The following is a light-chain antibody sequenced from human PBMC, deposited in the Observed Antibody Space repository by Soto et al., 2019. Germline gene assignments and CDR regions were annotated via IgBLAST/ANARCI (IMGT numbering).Light chain of an antibody. CDR1: QTVSSGY. J-gene: IGKJ1*01. Sequence: EVLLTQSPGTLSLSPGEAATLSCRASQTVSSGYLAWYQQRSGQAPRLLIYGSSSRASDVPDRFSGSGSGTEFTLTISSLEREDFAVYFCQQYGRSPWTFGQGTKLEIK. CDR2: GSS. V-gene: IGKV3-20*01. CDR3: QQYGRSPWT.